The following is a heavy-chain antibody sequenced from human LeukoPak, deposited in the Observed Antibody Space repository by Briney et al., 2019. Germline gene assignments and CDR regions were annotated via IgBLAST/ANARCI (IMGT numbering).Heavy chain of an antibody. V-gene: IGHV1-8*03. CDR3: ARAQSGYSSGFDY. CDR2: MNPNSGNT. D-gene: IGHD6-19*01. J-gene: IGHJ4*02. Sequence: ASVNLSCKASGYTFTSYDINWVRQATGQGLEWMGWMNPNSGNTGYAQKFQGRVTITRNTSISTAYMELSSLRSEDTAVYYCARAQSGYSSGFDYWGQGTLVTVSS. CDR1: GYTFTSYD.